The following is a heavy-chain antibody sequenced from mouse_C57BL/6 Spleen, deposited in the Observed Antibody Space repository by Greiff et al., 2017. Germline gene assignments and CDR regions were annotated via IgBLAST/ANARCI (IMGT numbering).Heavy chain of an antibody. CDR2: ISDGGSYT. V-gene: IGHV5-4*01. J-gene: IGHJ2*01. CDR3: ARDELSYVDY. D-gene: IGHD1-3*01. CDR1: GFTFSSYA. Sequence: EVKLMESGGGLVKPGGSLKLSCAASGFTFSSYAMSWVRQTPDKRLEWVGTISDGGSYTYYPENVKGRFTISRDNAKNNLYLQISHLTSEDTAMYYCARDELSYVDYWGQGTTLTVSS.